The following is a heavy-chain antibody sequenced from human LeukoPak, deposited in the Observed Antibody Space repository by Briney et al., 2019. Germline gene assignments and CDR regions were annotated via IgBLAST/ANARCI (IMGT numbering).Heavy chain of an antibody. CDR2: ISYDGSNK. V-gene: IGHV3-30-3*01. J-gene: IGHJ4*02. Sequence: GGSLRLSCAASGFTFSSYAMHWVRQAPGKGLEWVAVISYDGSNKYCADSVKGRFTISRDNSKNTLYLQMNSLRAEDTAVYYCAREGGSPGGIDYWGQGTLVTVPS. D-gene: IGHD1-26*01. CDR1: GFTFSSYA. CDR3: AREGGSPGGIDY.